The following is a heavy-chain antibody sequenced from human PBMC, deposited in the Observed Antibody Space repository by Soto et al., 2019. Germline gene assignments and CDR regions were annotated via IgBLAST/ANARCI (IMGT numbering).Heavy chain of an antibody. CDR2: IHRDEIEK. J-gene: IGHJ6*02. V-gene: IGHV3-7*01. CDR1: TFPFSTYW. Sequence: GGSLRLSCAASTFPFSTYWMTWVRQAPGKGLEWVANIHRDEIEKYYMDSVKGRFTISRDNAKNSLYLQMTSLRAEDTAVYYCARGNALDVWGQGTTVTVSS. CDR3: ARGNALDV.